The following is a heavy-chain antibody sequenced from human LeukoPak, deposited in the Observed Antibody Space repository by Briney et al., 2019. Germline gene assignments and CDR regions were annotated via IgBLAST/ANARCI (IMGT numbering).Heavy chain of an antibody. Sequence: GGSLRLSCAASGFTFSSYAMSWVRQAPGKGLEWVSAISGSGGSTYYADSVKGRFTISRDNSKNTLYLQMNGLRAEDTAVYYCARVAITIFGANDYFDYWGQGTLVTVSS. D-gene: IGHD3-3*01. CDR2: ISGSGGST. CDR1: GFTFSSYA. J-gene: IGHJ4*02. V-gene: IGHV3-23*01. CDR3: ARVAITIFGANDYFDY.